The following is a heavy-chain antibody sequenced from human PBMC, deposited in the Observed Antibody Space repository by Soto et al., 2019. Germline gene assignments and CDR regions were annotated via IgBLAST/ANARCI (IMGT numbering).Heavy chain of an antibody. CDR1: GYTFTGYY. V-gene: IGHV1-2*04. J-gene: IGHJ3*02. Sequence: GASVKVSCKASGYTFTGYYMHWVRQAPGQGLEWMGWINPNSGGTNYAQKFQGWVTMTRDTSISTAYMELSRLRSDDTAVYYCASAYSYVNHDAFDIWGQGTMVTVSS. CDR3: ASAYSYVNHDAFDI. D-gene: IGHD5-18*01. CDR2: INPNSGGT.